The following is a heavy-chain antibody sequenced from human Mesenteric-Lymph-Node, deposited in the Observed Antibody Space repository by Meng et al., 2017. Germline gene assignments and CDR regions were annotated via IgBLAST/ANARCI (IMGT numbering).Heavy chain of an antibody. V-gene: IGHV1-69*10. CDR1: GGKFTSFV. J-gene: IGHJ4*02. D-gene: IGHD3-16*01. Sequence: QVQLVQSGAEVKKPGSSVKVSCKASGGKFTSFVFNWVRQAPGQGLEWMGGIIPILGTTNDAEKLRGRLTMSADKSARTAYMELTSLNSDDTAVYYCARLDLGLAHWGQGTLVTVSS. CDR3: ARLDLGLAH. CDR2: IIPILGTT.